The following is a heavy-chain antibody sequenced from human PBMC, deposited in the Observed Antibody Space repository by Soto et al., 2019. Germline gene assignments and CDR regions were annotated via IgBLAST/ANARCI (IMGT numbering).Heavy chain of an antibody. CDR1: GLSLSTSGVG. CDR3: AHRVAVTTERKNCWYFDL. V-gene: IGHV2-5*02. Sequence: QITLKESGPTLVKPTQTLTLTCTFSGLSLSTSGVGVGWIRQPPGKALEWLALIYWDDDKRYSPSLKSRLTITQNTPKNQVVLTMTNMDPVDTATYYCAHRVAVTTERKNCWYFDLWGRGTLVTASS. D-gene: IGHD1-1*01. CDR2: IYWDDDK. J-gene: IGHJ2*01.